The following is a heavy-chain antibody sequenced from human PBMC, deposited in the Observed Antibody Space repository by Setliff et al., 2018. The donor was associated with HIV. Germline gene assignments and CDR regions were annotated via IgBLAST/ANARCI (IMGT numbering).Heavy chain of an antibody. CDR3: ASSAGAVPTTAPYGDYYYYFYMDV. CDR1: GGIFSRFA. V-gene: IGHV1-69*05. J-gene: IGHJ6*03. Sequence: SVKVSCKASGGIFSRFAFSWVRQAPGQGLEWMGGIIPIFGTPNYAQKFQSRVTITTDESTNTVYMELYSLTSEDTAIYYCASSAGAVPTTAPYGDYYYYFYMDVWGKGTTVTVSS. D-gene: IGHD1-1*01. CDR2: IIPIFGTP.